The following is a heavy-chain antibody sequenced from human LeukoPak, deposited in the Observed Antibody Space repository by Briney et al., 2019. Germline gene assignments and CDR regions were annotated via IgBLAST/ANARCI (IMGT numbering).Heavy chain of an antibody. J-gene: IGHJ3*02. V-gene: IGHV3-69-1*01. CDR3: ARDRHFVAFDI. Sequence: GGSLRLSCAASGFTFTAFTINWVRQAPGKGLEWVSSISSSSTIHFADSVKGRFTISRDNAKNSVSLQINSLRAEDTALYYCARDRHFVAFDIWGQGTMVSDSS. CDR2: ISSSSTI. CDR1: GFTFTAFT.